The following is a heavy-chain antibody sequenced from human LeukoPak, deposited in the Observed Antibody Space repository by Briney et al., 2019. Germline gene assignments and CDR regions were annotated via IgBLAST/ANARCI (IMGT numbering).Heavy chain of an antibody. D-gene: IGHD1-26*01. J-gene: IGHJ3*02. V-gene: IGHV4-59*13. CDR2: IYYSGST. CDR3: ARDRVGGATAAFDI. CDR1: GGSISSYY. Sequence: NASETLSLTCTVSGGSISSYYWSWVRQPPGKGLEWIGFIYYSGSTKYNPSLKSRVAISVDRSKNQFSLKLSSVTAADTAVYYCARDRVGGATAAFDIWGQGTMVTAS.